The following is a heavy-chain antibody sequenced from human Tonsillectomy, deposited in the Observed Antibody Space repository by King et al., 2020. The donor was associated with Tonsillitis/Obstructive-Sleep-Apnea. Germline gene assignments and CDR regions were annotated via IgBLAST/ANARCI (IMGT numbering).Heavy chain of an antibody. CDR3: ARIRSIFGVVQDRYYMDV. V-gene: IGHV2-26*01. J-gene: IGHJ6*03. CDR1: GFSLSNARMG. D-gene: IGHD3-3*01. Sequence: VTLQESGPVLVKPTETLTLTCTVSGFSLSNARMGVSWIRQPPGKALEWLAHIFSNDERSSSTSLKSRLTISKDTSKSQVVLTMTNMDPVDTATYYCARIRSIFGVVQDRYYMDVWGKGTTVTVSS. CDR2: IFSNDER.